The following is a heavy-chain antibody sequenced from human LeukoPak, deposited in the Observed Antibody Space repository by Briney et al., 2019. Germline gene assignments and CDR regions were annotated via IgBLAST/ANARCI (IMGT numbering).Heavy chain of an antibody. D-gene: IGHD3-9*01. J-gene: IGHJ6*02. V-gene: IGHV1-18*01. CDR2: ISAYNGNT. Sequence: GASVKASCKASGYTFTSYGISWVRQAPGQGHEWMGWISAYNGNTNYAQKLQGRVTMTTDTSTSTAYMELRSLRSDDTAVYYCARDLGYDILTGSYYYYYYGMDVWGQGTTVTVSS. CDR3: ARDLGYDILTGSYYYYYYGMDV. CDR1: GYTFTSYG.